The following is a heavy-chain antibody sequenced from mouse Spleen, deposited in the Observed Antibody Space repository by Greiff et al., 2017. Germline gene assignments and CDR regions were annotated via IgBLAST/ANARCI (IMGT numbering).Heavy chain of an antibody. CDR1: GFSLTNYA. CDR2: IWSDGST. J-gene: IGHJ1*01. CDR3: ARIGTTVDWYFDV. Sequence: VKLVESGPGLVAPSQSLSITCTVSGFSLTNYAVHWVRQSPGKGLEWLGVIWSDGSTDYNAAFISRLSISKDNSKSQVFFKMNSLQADDTAIYYCARIGTTVDWYFDVWGAGTTVTVSS. V-gene: IGHV2-4-1*01. D-gene: IGHD1-1*01.